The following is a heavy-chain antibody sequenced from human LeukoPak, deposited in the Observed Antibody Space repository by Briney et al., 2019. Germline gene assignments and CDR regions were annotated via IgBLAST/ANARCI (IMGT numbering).Heavy chain of an antibody. J-gene: IGHJ4*02. Sequence: GASVKVSCKASGYSFTDYYMHWVRQAPGQGLEWMGSINPETGGTNYARKFQGRVTMTTDTNISTAYMQLSRLRSDDTAVYYCASGLNSRSSSCWGQGTRVTVSS. V-gene: IGHV1-2*02. CDR3: ASGLNSRSSSC. D-gene: IGHD6-13*01. CDR2: INPETGGT. CDR1: GYSFTDYY.